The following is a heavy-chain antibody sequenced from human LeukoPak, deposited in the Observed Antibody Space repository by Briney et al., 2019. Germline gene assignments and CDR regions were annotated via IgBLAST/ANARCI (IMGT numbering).Heavy chain of an antibody. J-gene: IGHJ5*02. CDR2: IYYSGST. CDR1: GVSIRSYY. Sequence: SETLSLTFTVSGVSIRSYYWSWIRQPPGKGLEWIGYIYYSGSTNYNPSLKSRVTISVDTSKNQFSLKLSSVTAADTAVYYCARGGVPAAAFDPWGQGTLVTVSS. CDR3: ARGGVPAAAFDP. V-gene: IGHV4-59*01. D-gene: IGHD2-2*01.